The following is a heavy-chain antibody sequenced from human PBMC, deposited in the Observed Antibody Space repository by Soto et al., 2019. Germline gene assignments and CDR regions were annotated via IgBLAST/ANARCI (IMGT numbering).Heavy chain of an antibody. V-gene: IGHV3-21*02. CDR1: GFTFSRYG. J-gene: IGHJ6*02. CDR3: ARDPQQRLADSYYYGMDV. CDR2: ISGLSSYI. Sequence: EVQLVESGGGLVKPGGSLRLFCAASGFTFSRYGMNWVRQAPGKGLELVSSISGLSSYIYYADSVKGRFTVSRDNAKNSLYVQMNSLRAEDTAVYYCARDPQQRLADSYYYGMDVWGQGTTVIVSS. D-gene: IGHD6-25*01.